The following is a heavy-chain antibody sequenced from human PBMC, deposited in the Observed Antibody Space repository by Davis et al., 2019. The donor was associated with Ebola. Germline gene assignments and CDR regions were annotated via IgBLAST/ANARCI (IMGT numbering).Heavy chain of an antibody. CDR3: ASGGSSGFY. CDR1: GYTFTSYD. J-gene: IGHJ4*02. V-gene: IGHV1-8*01. CDR2: MNPNSGNT. D-gene: IGHD6-19*01. Sequence: ASVKVSCKASGYTFTSYDINWVRQATGQGLEWMGWMNPNSGNTGYSQKFQGRVTITRDTSASTAYMELSSLRSEDTAVYYCASGGSSGFYWGQGTLVTVSS.